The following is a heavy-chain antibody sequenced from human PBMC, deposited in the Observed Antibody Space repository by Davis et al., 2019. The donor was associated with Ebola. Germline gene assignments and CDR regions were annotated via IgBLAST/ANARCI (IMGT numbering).Heavy chain of an antibody. Sequence: GGSLRLSCAASGFTFSGSAMHWVRQASGKGLEWVGRIRSKANSYATAYAASVKGRFTISRDDSKNTAYLQMNSLKTEDTAVYYCARAFLRDPTWFDPWGQGTLVTVSS. J-gene: IGHJ5*02. V-gene: IGHV3-73*01. CDR2: IRSKANSYAT. D-gene: IGHD5-12*01. CDR1: GFTFSGSA. CDR3: ARAFLRDPTWFDP.